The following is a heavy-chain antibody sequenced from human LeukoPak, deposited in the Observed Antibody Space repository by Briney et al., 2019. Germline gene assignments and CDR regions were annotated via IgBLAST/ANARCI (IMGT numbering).Heavy chain of an antibody. CDR2: INHSGST. D-gene: IGHD5-18*01. Sequence: PSETLSLTCAVYGGSFSGYYWSWIRQPPGKGLEWIGEINHSGSTNYNPSLKSRVAISVDTSKNQFSLRLSSVTAADTAVYYCARTTEGGYTYNYFYYYYMDVWGKGTTVTISS. CDR1: GGSFSGYY. J-gene: IGHJ6*03. CDR3: ARTTEGGYTYNYFYYYYMDV. V-gene: IGHV4-34*01.